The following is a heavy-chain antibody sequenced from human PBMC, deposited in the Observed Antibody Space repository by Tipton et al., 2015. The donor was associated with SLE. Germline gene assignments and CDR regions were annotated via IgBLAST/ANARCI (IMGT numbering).Heavy chain of an antibody. J-gene: IGHJ3*02. CDR3: AKEGGSESHDGFDI. D-gene: IGHD3-10*01. CDR1: GGSFSSYS. CDR2: INHSGKS. Sequence: TLSLTCAVYGGSFSSYSWSWIRQPPGKGLEWIGEINHSGKSSYNPALKSRVIISVDTSKSQVSLRLSSVTVADTAVYYCAKEGGSESHDGFDIWGQGTMVTVSS. V-gene: IGHV4-34*01.